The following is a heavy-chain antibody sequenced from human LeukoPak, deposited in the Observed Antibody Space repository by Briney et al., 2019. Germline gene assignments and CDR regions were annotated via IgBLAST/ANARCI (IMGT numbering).Heavy chain of an antibody. D-gene: IGHD3/OR15-3a*01. Sequence: GGSLRLSCAASGFTFSSYVMHWVRQAPGKGLEWVSVICGSGDSTYYADSVKGRFTISRDNSKNTLFLQMNSLRAEDTAVYYCARADGTGGPYDYWGQGTLVTVSS. CDR2: ICGSGDST. V-gene: IGHV3-23*01. J-gene: IGHJ4*02. CDR1: GFTFSSYV. CDR3: ARADGTGGPYDY.